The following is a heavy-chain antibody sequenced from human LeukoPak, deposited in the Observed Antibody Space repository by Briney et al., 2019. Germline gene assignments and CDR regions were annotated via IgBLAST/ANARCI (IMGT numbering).Heavy chain of an antibody. J-gene: IGHJ4*02. CDR2: ISSSTSYI. CDR3: ARDEQQLGYYFDY. CDR1: GFTFSSYS. D-gene: IGHD6-13*01. V-gene: IGHV3-21*06. Sequence: PGGSLRLSCAASGFTFSSYSMNWGRQAPGKGLEWVSSISSSTSYIKYAASGKGRFTVSRDNDKNSLYLQMNSLRAEDTAVYYCARDEQQLGYYFDYWGQGPLVTVSS.